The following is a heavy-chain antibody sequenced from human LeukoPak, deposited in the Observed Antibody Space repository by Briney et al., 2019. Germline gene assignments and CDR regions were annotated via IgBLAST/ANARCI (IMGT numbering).Heavy chain of an antibody. CDR2: IYPGDSDT. J-gene: IGHJ3*02. CDR1: GYSFTSYW. CDR3: ARPKGYYDSSGYTDAFDI. Sequence: GESLKISCKGSGYSFTSYWIGWVRQMPGKGLELMGIIYPGDSDTRYSPSFQGQVTISADKSISTAYLQWSSLKASDTAMYYCARPKGYYDSSGYTDAFDIWGQGTMVTVSS. V-gene: IGHV5-51*01. D-gene: IGHD3-22*01.